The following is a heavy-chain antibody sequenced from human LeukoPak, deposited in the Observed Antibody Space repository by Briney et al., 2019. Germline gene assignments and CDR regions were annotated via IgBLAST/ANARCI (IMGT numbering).Heavy chain of an antibody. J-gene: IGHJ3*02. D-gene: IGHD2-15*01. V-gene: IGHV1-18*01. Sequence: ASVKVSCKASGYTFTSYGISWVRQAPGQGLEWMGWISAYNGNTNYAQKLQGRVTMTTDTSTSTAYMELRGLRSDDTAVYYCARVPLGYCSGGSCYSDAFDIWGQGTMVTVSS. CDR1: GYTFTSYG. CDR3: ARVPLGYCSGGSCYSDAFDI. CDR2: ISAYNGNT.